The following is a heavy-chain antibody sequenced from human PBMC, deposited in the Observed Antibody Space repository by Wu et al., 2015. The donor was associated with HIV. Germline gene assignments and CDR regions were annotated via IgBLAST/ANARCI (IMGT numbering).Heavy chain of an antibody. Sequence: VQLVQSGAQVQKSGASVRVSCQTSGYSFTNYGISWVRQAPGQGLEWIGWISTYTGNTHYAQKVQGRVTMTTDTSTSTVYMELRSLRSDDTAVYYCARGFSGAAAVFDYWGQGTLVTVSS. J-gene: IGHJ4*02. CDR2: ISTYTGNT. D-gene: IGHD6-13*01. CDR1: GYSFTNYG. V-gene: IGHV1-18*01. CDR3: ARGFSGAAAVFDY.